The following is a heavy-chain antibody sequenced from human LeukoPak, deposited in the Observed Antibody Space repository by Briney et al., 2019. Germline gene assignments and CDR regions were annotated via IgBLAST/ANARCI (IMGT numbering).Heavy chain of an antibody. CDR3: ARSNPNRNALDL. Sequence: GGSLRLSCAASGFNLNSYLMSWVRQAPGRGLEWVANIKKDGSEENYLDSVKGRFTVSRDNAKNSLYLQMNSLRGGDTAIYYCARSNPNRNALDLWGQGTMVTISS. J-gene: IGHJ3*01. D-gene: IGHD1-14*01. V-gene: IGHV3-7*01. CDR2: IKKDGSEE. CDR1: GFNLNSYL.